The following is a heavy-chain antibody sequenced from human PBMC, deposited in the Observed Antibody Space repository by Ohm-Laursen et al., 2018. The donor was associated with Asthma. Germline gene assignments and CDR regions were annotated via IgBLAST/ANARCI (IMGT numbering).Heavy chain of an antibody. CDR3: ARHSGYCSGGSCYPHFDY. J-gene: IGHJ4*02. CDR2: ISGSGGST. Sequence: SLRLSCAASGFTFSSYAMSWVRQAPGKGLEWVSAISGSGGSTYYADSVRGRFTVSRDNAKNSMDLQMNSLRSEDTAVYYCARHSGYCSGGSCYPHFDYWGQGTLVTVSS. V-gene: IGHV3-23*01. D-gene: IGHD2-15*01. CDR1: GFTFSSYA.